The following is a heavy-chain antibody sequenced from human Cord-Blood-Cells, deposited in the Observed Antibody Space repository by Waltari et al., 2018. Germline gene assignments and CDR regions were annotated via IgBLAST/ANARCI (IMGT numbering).Heavy chain of an antibody. J-gene: IGHJ3*02. CDR2: INHSGST. CDR3: ARDIAAAGDAFDI. CDR1: GGSFSGYY. D-gene: IGHD6-13*01. Sequence: QVQLQQWGAGLLKPSETLSLTCAVYGGSFSGYYWSWIRQHPGKGLEWIGEINHSGSTNYNPSLKSRVTISVDTSKNQFSLKLSSVTAADTAVYYCARDIAAAGDAFDIWGQGTMVTVSS. V-gene: IGHV4-34*01.